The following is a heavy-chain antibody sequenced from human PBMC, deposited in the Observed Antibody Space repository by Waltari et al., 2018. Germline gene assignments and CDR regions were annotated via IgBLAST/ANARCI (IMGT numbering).Heavy chain of an antibody. J-gene: IGHJ4*02. CDR3: ARVGIAAARTPDY. CDR2: INHSGST. CDR1: GGSFSGYY. V-gene: IGHV4-34*01. Sequence: QVQLQQWGAGLLKPSETLSLTCAVYGGSFSGYYWSWTRQPPGKGLEWIGEINHSGSTNYNPSLKSRVTISVDTSKNQFSLKLSSVTAADTAVYYCARVGIAAARTPDYWGQGTLVTVSS. D-gene: IGHD6-13*01.